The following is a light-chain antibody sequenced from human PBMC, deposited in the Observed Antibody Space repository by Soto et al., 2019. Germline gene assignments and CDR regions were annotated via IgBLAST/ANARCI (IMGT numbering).Light chain of an antibody. CDR1: QGISTY. CDR3: QHTRTTPRT. V-gene: IGKV1-39*01. Sequence: DIQMTQSPSSLFANVGDRVTITCRASQGISTYLHWYQQRPGKAPTLLIYGASNLHSGVPSRCSGRGSGTEFTLTISSLQPEDVATYYCQHTRTTPRTFGQGTKVEIK. CDR2: GAS. J-gene: IGKJ1*01.